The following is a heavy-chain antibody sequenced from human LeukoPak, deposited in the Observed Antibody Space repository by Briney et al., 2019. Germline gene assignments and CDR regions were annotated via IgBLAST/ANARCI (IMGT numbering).Heavy chain of an antibody. D-gene: IGHD3-22*01. CDR2: IKTDGSEK. CDR3: AKVSNYYDTLDAFDI. V-gene: IGHV3-7*03. Sequence: GGCLRLSCEGSGFTFSNYWMGWVRQAPGKGLQWVANIKTDGSEKYYVDSVKGRFTISRDNSKNTLYLQMNSLRAEDTAVYYCAKVSNYYDTLDAFDIWGQGTMVTVSS. CDR1: GFTFSNYW. J-gene: IGHJ3*02.